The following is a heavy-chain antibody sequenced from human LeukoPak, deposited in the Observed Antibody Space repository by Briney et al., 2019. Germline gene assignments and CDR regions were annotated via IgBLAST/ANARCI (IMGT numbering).Heavy chain of an antibody. CDR2: IYYSGGT. Sequence: SETLSLTCTVSGGSMSPFYWSWIRQSPGKGLEWIGSIYYSGGTNYNPSLKSRVTISVDTSKNQFSLELSSVTAADTAVYYCARQGKREYYDRSGYYYYNYMDVWGKGTTVTVSS. J-gene: IGHJ6*03. V-gene: IGHV4-59*08. CDR1: GGSMSPFY. D-gene: IGHD3-22*01. CDR3: ARQGKREYYDRSGYYYYNYMDV.